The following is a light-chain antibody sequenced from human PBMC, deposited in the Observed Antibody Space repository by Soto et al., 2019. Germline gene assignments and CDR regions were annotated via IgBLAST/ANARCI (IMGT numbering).Light chain of an antibody. CDR3: SSYGGSNNLV. J-gene: IGLJ2*01. CDR1: SSDVGGYNY. CDR2: EVN. V-gene: IGLV2-8*01. Sequence: QSVLTQPPSASGSPGQSVTISCTGTSSDVGGYNYVSWYQQHPGKAPKLMIYEVNKWPSGVPDRFSGSKSGNTASLTVSGLQAEDEADYYCSSYGGSNNLVFGGGTKLTVL.